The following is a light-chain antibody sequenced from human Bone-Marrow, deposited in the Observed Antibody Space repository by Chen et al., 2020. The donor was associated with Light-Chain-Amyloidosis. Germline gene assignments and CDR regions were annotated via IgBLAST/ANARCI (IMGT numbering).Light chain of an antibody. J-gene: IGLJ2*01. CDR3: QSADSSGTYEVI. Sequence: SYEVTQPPSVSVSPGQTARITCSGDDLPTKYAYWYQQKPGQAPVLVIHRDTERPSGISERFYGSSSGTTATLTISGVQAEDEADYHCQSADSSGTYEVIFGGGTKLTVL. V-gene: IGLV3-25*03. CDR1: DLPTKY. CDR2: RDT.